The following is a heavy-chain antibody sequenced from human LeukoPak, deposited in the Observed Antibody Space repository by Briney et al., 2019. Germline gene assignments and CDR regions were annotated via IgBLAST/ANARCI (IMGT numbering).Heavy chain of an antibody. CDR3: ANGYGSGSYYSCAFDY. Sequence: GGSLRLSCAASGFTFSSYGMHWVRQAPGKGLEWVAVISYDGSNKYYADSVKGRFTISRDNSKNTLYLQMNSLRAEDTAVYYCANGYGSGSYYSCAFDYWGQGTLVTVSS. CDR1: GFTFSSYG. CDR2: ISYDGSNK. J-gene: IGHJ4*02. D-gene: IGHD3-10*01. V-gene: IGHV3-30*18.